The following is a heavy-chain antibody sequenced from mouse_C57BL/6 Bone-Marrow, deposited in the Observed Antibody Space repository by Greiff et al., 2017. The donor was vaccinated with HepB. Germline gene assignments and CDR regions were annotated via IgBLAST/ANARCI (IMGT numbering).Heavy chain of an antibody. CDR3: ARYGSSYGYAMDY. V-gene: IGHV2-6*01. Sequence: VQLVESGPGLVAPSQSLSITCTVSGFSLTSYGVDWVRQSPGKGLEWLGVIWGVGSTNYNSALKSRLSISKDNSKSQVFLKMNSLQTDDTAMYYCARYGSSYGYAMDYWGQGTSVTVSS. J-gene: IGHJ4*01. D-gene: IGHD1-1*01. CDR2: IWGVGST. CDR1: GFSLTSYG.